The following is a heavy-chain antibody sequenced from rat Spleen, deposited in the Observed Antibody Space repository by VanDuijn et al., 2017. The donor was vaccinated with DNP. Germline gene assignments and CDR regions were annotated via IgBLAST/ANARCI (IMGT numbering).Heavy chain of an antibody. CDR2: MWYDGDT. CDR3: TRERAYGGNQPALDH. Sequence: QVQLKESGPGLVQPSEILSLTCTVSGFSLTSYSVSWVRQPSGKGPEWMGRMWYDGDTAYNSALKSRLSISRDTSQSQVFLKMNSLQAEDTAIYFCTRERAYGGNQPALDHWGQGVMVTVSS. CDR1: GFSLTSYS. V-gene: IGHV2-15*01. J-gene: IGHJ2*01. D-gene: IGHD1-11*01.